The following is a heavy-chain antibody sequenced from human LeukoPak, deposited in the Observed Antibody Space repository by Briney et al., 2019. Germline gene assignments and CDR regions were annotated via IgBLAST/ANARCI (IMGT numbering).Heavy chain of an antibody. CDR2: INHSGST. V-gene: IGHV4-39*07. CDR3: ARGRGAARSSRTFDY. CDR1: GDSISTSTFY. D-gene: IGHD6-6*01. J-gene: IGHJ4*02. Sequence: SETLSLTCTVSGDSISTSTFYWGWIRQPPGKGLEWIREINHSGSTNYNPSLKSRVTISVDTSKNQFSLKLSSVTAADTAVYYCARGRGAARSSRTFDYWGQGTLVTVSS.